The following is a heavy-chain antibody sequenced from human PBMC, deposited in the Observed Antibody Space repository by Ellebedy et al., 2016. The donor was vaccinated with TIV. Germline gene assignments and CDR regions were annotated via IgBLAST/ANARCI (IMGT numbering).Heavy chain of an antibody. CDR1: GYSFTSYW. Sequence: GESLKISCKGSGYSFTSYWIGWVRQMPGKGLEWMGIIYPGDSDTRYSPSFQGQVTISADKSISTAYLQWSSLKASDTAMYYCARRAITGTTGDAFDIWGQGTMVTVSS. J-gene: IGHJ3*02. V-gene: IGHV5-51*01. CDR3: ARRAITGTTGDAFDI. CDR2: IYPGDSDT. D-gene: IGHD1-20*01.